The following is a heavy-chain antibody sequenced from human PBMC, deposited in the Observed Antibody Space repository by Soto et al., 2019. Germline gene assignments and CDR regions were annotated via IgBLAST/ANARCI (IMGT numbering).Heavy chain of an antibody. Sequence: EVQLRESGGGLVQPGGSLKLSCETSEFTFSDHYMDWVRPAPGKGLEWVGRISKKSNNFTTEYAASVRGRFTISREDSTNSLFLQMSGLKTDDTAVYFCTRDRAIPAAGRTGYYYYMDVWGKGTTVTVSS. CDR2: ISKKSNNFTT. CDR3: TRDRAIPAAGRTGYYYYMDV. D-gene: IGHD2-21*01. V-gene: IGHV3-72*01. J-gene: IGHJ6*03. CDR1: EFTFSDHY.